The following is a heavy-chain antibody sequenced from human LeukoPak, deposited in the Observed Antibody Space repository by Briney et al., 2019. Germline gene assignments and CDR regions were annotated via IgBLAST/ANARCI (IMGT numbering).Heavy chain of an antibody. CDR3: AREATMVRGVIIPFGADLDWFDP. CDR2: IYHSGST. V-gene: IGHV4-4*02. CDR1: GGSISSSNW. D-gene: IGHD3-10*01. J-gene: IGHJ5*02. Sequence: SETLSLTCAVSGGSISSSNWWSWVRQPPGKGLEWIGEIYHSGSTNYNPSLKSRVTISVDKSKNQFSLKLSSVTAADTAVYYCAREATMVRGVIIPFGADLDWFDPWGQGTLVTVSS.